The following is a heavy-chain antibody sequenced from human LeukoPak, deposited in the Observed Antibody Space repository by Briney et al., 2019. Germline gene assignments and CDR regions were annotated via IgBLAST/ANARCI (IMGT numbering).Heavy chain of an antibody. CDR2: MDPNNGNK. J-gene: IGHJ4*02. D-gene: IGHD3-16*02. V-gene: IGHV1-8*01. CDR1: GYTFTSYH. CDR3: ARGVVAGLDY. Sequence: ASVKVSCKASGYTFTSYHINWVRQATGQGLEWMGWMDPNNGNKDYAQSFQGRVTMTRDTSMRTAYMELSSLRSEDTAVYYCARGVVAGLDYWGQGTLVTVSS.